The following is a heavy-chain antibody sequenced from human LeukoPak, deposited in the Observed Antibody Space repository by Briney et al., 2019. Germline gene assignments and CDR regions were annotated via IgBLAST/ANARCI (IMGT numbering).Heavy chain of an antibody. CDR2: IYYSGST. Sequence: SETLSLTCTVSGGSISSYYWSWIRQPPGKDLEWIGYIYYSGSTYYNPSLKSRVTISVDTSKNQFSLKLSSVTAADTAVYYCARDLHTPGDYGDYGSPPNWFDPWGQGTLVTVSS. J-gene: IGHJ5*02. CDR1: GGSISSYY. V-gene: IGHV4-30-4*08. D-gene: IGHD4-17*01. CDR3: ARDLHTPGDYGDYGSPPNWFDP.